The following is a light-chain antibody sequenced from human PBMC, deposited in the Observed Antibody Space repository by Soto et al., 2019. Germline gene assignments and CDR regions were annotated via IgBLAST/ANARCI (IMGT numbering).Light chain of an antibody. V-gene: IGLV2-14*03. J-gene: IGLJ1*01. CDR1: SSDVGAYNS. Sequence: ALTQPASVSGSPGQSITISCTGTSSDVGAYNSVSWYQQHPGKAPKLMIYDVSDRPSGVSNRFSGSKSGNTASLTISGLQAEDEADYYCSSYTSGITYVFGTGTKVTVL. CDR3: SSYTSGITYV. CDR2: DVS.